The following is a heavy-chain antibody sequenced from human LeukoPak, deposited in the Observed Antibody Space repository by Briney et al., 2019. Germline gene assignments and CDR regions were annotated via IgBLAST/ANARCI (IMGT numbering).Heavy chain of an antibody. J-gene: IGHJ4*02. Sequence: SLTLSCALSVLPLMLYAMLGVRESPGKGLEWVAVISPDGSNKYYADTMKGPFTISRDNAKNTLYLQMNTLRHEDSAGFYCAALHVHWGQGTLVTVSS. CDR1: VLPLMLYA. CDR2: ISPDGSNK. D-gene: IGHD6-6*01. V-gene: IGHV3-30-3*01. CDR3: AALHVH.